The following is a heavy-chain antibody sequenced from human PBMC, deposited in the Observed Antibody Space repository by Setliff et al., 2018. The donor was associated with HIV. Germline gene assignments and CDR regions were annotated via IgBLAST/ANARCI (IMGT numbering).Heavy chain of an antibody. CDR2: INEDGNKK. D-gene: IGHD6-13*01. V-gene: IGHV3-7*01. CDR3: AREMAATAHPDDPYFQH. J-gene: IGHJ1*01. CDR1: RFSFSTFW. Sequence: GGSLRLSCATSRFSFSTFWMTWVRQAPGKGLEWIANINEDGNKKYHAGSVWGRFTISRDNAKNSLYLQMNSLRAEDTAVYYCAREMAATAHPDDPYFQHWGQGTLVTVSS.